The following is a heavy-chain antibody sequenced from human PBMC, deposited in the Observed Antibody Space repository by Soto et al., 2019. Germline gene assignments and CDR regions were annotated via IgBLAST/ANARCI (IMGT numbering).Heavy chain of an antibody. V-gene: IGHV5-51*01. CDR2: IYPGDSDT. CDR3: ARRAQYYAFDI. CDR1: GYSFTSYW. Sequence: RGESLKISSKGSGYSFTSYWIGWVRQMPGKGLEWMGLIYPGDSDTRYSPSFQGQVTISADKSISTAYLQWSSLKASDTAMYYCARRAQYYAFDIWGQGTMVTFSS. D-gene: IGHD4-4*01. J-gene: IGHJ3*02.